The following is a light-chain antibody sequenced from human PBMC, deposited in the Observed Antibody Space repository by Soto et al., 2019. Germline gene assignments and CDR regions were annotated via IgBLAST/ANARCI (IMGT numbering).Light chain of an antibody. CDR1: QSISTW. V-gene: IGKV1-5*03. CDR3: HQYDSYPYT. J-gene: IGKJ2*01. CDR2: KAS. Sequence: DIQMTQSPSTLSASVGDRVTITCRASQSISTWLAWYQQKPGKAPKVLIYKASSLETGVPPRFSGSGSGTEFTLTISTLQTGDFATYYCHQYDSYPYTFGQGTKLEIK.